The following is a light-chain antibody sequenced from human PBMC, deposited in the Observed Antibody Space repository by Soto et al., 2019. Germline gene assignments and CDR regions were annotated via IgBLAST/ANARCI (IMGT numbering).Light chain of an antibody. Sequence: QSVLTQPPSVSGAPGQRVTISCTGSSSNIGAGHEVHWYQHLPGKAPKLLIYGNTNRPSGVPDRFSGSKSGTSASLAITGLQAEDEADYYCQSYDTSLSASYVFGGGTKVTVL. CDR2: GNT. CDR3: QSYDTSLSASYV. V-gene: IGLV1-40*01. CDR1: SSNIGAGHE. J-gene: IGLJ1*01.